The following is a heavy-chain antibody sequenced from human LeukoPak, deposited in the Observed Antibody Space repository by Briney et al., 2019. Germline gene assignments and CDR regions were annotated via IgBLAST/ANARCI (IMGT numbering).Heavy chain of an antibody. D-gene: IGHD3-10*01. CDR3: ARSPGGSGTRAFDI. CDR1: GGSINSYY. V-gene: IGHV4-4*07. Sequence: SETLSLTCTVSGGSINSYYWSWIRQPAGKGLEWIGRIYTSGSTNYNPSLKSRVTMSLDTSKNQFSLELSSVTAADTAVYYCARSPGGSGTRAFDIWGQGTMVTVSS. CDR2: IYTSGST. J-gene: IGHJ3*02.